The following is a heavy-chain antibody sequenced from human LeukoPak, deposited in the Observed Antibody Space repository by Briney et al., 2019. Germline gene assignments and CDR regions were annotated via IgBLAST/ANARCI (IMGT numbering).Heavy chain of an antibody. V-gene: IGHV1-2*06. J-gene: IGHJ3*02. CDR3: ASVGYYDSSGYGAFDI. Sequence: GSVKVSCKASGYAFTGYYMHWVRQAPGQGLEWMGRINPNSGGTNYAQKFQGRVTMTRDTSISTAYMELSRLRSDDTAVYYCASVGYYDSSGYGAFDIWGQGTMVTVSS. CDR1: GYAFTGYY. D-gene: IGHD3-22*01. CDR2: INPNSGGT.